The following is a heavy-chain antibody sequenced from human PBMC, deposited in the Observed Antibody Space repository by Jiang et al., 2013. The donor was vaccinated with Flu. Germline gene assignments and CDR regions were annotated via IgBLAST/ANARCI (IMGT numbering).Heavy chain of an antibody. J-gene: IGHJ6*02. CDR2: IYYSGST. V-gene: IGHV4-31*03. CDR1: GGSISSGGYY. CDR3: AREGYYGSGSFDYYYGMDV. Sequence: GLVKPSQTLSLTCTVSGGSISSGGYYWSWIRQHPGKGLEWIGYIYYSGSTYYNPSLKSRVTISVDTSKNQFSLKLSSVTAADTAVYYCAREGYYGSGSFDYYYGMDVWGQGTTVTVSS. D-gene: IGHD3-10*01.